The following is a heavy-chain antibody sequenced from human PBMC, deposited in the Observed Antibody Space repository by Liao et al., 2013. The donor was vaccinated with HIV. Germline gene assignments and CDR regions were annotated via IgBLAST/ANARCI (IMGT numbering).Heavy chain of an antibody. Sequence: QVHLQESGPGLVKPSETLSLTCTVSGGSINPYYWSWIRKSAGKGLEWIGRIYGSGSTDYNPSLKSRVAMSLDTSDNHFSLTLRSATAADTAVYYCARGKYYYDSSGYTRAEYFQHWGQGTLVTVSS. CDR3: ARGKYYYDSSGYTRAEYFQH. CDR2: IYGSGST. J-gene: IGHJ1*01. CDR1: GGSINPYY. D-gene: IGHD3-22*01. V-gene: IGHV4-4*07.